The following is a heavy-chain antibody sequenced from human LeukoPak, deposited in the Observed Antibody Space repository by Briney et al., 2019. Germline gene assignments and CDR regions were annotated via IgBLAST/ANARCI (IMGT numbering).Heavy chain of an antibody. CDR1: GYPFTSYA. CDR3: ARVPHIYCSSTSCLPGYYYYGMDV. CDR2: INTNTGNP. V-gene: IGHV7-4-1*02. Sequence: ASVKVSCKASGYPFTSYAMNWVRQAPGQGLEWMGWINTNTGNPTYAQGFTGRFVFTLDTSVSTAYLQISSLKAEDTAVYYCARVPHIYCSSTSCLPGYYYYGMDVWGQGTTVTVSS. J-gene: IGHJ6*02. D-gene: IGHD2-2*01.